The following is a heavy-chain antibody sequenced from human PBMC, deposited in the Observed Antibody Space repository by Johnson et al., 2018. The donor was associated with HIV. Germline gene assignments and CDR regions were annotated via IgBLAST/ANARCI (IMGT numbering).Heavy chain of an antibody. CDR3: ARERYDYGDQQAEAFDI. V-gene: IGHV3-30-3*01. CDR2: VSFDGSNK. CDR1: GFTFRNYG. J-gene: IGHJ3*02. Sequence: QVQLVESGGGVVQPGRSLRLSCAASGFTFRNYGMHWVRQAPGKGLEWVASVSFDGSNKYYADSVKGRFTISRDNSKNTLYVQMISLRTEETAVYYCARERYDYGDQQAEAFDIWGQGTMVTVSS. D-gene: IGHD4-17*01.